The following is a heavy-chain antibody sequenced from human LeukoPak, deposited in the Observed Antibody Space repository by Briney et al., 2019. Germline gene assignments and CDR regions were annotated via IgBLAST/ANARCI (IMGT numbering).Heavy chain of an antibody. V-gene: IGHV4-59*08. D-gene: IGHD5-12*01. CDR3: ARHRGYSGYVDC. J-gene: IGHJ4*02. CDR2: IYYSGST. Sequence: SETLSLTCTVSGGSISSYYWSWIRQPPGKGLEWIGYIYYSGSTNYNPSLKSRVTISVDTSKNQFSLKLSSVTAADTAVYYCARHRGYSGYVDCWGQGTLVTVSS. CDR1: GGSISSYY.